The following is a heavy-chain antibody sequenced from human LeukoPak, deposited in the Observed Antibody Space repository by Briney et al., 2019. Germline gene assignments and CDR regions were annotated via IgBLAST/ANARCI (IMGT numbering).Heavy chain of an antibody. CDR3: ARGIDSYGYLYYYYYMDV. J-gene: IGHJ6*03. CDR2: INPNSGGT. Sequence: GASVKVSCKASGYTFTGYYMHWVRQAPGQGLEWMGWINPNSGGTNYAQKFQGRVTMTRDTSISTAYMELSRLRSDDTAVYYCARGIDSYGYLYYYYYMDVWGKGTTVTVSS. CDR1: GYTFTGYY. D-gene: IGHD5-18*01. V-gene: IGHV1-2*02.